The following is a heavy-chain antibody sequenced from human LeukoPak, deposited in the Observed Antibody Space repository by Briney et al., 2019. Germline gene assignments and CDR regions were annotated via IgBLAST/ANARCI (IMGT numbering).Heavy chain of an antibody. D-gene: IGHD2-15*01. CDR2: IYPGDSDT. Sequence: GESLKISCKGSGYTFTNYWIGWVRQMPGKGLEWMGIIYPGDSDTRYSPSFQGQVTISADKSISTAYLQWSSLKAPDTAMYYCAREHANCSGGSCYSGPFDYWGQGTLVTVSS. CDR1: GYTFTNYW. V-gene: IGHV5-51*01. J-gene: IGHJ4*02. CDR3: AREHANCSGGSCYSGPFDY.